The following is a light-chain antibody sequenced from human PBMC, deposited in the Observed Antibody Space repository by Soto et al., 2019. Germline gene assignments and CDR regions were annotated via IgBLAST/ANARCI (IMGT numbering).Light chain of an antibody. Sequence: EILMTQSPATLSVSPGQRATLSCRASQSVSSNLAWYQQKPGQAPRLLIYGASIRATGIPARFSGSGSGTRFTLTISSLQSEDFAVYYCHQYNHWYTFGQGTKLEIK. CDR1: QSVSSN. J-gene: IGKJ2*01. V-gene: IGKV3-15*01. CDR3: HQYNHWYT. CDR2: GAS.